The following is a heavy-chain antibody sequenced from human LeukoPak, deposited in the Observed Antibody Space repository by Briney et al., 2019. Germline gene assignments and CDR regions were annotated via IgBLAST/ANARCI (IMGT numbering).Heavy chain of an antibody. D-gene: IGHD6-6*01. CDR2: INQDGSEK. Sequence: GGSLRLSCAASGFTFNNYWMSWVRQAPGKGLEWVANINQDGSEKYYVDSVKGRFIISRDNAKNSLYLQMNSLRVEDTAVYYCVRASTSSSSDKSVGYWGQGTLVTVSS. V-gene: IGHV3-7*01. J-gene: IGHJ4*02. CDR3: VRASTSSSSDKSVGY. CDR1: GFTFNNYW.